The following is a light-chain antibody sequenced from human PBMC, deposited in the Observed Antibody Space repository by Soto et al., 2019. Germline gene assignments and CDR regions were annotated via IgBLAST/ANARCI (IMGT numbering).Light chain of an antibody. V-gene: IGLV2-14*01. J-gene: IGLJ3*02. CDR2: DVS. Sequence: QSALTQPASVSGSPGQAITISCTGTNTDIGAYNSVSWYQQHPGNAPNLIIYDVSNRFSGVSSRFSGSKSGNTASLTISGLQAEDETDYYCSSYTSRSTLVFCGGTKVTVL. CDR3: SSYTSRSTLV. CDR1: NTDIGAYNS.